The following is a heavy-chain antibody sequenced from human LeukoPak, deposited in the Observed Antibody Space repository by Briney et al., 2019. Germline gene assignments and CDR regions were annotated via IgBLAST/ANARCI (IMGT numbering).Heavy chain of an antibody. CDR1: GFTFSSYD. CDR3: ARAHGYSYGSLDY. J-gene: IGHJ4*02. D-gene: IGHD5-18*01. V-gene: IGHV3-66*01. Sequence: GGSLRLSCAASGFTFSSYDMHWVRQAPGKGLEWVSVINSGGSTYYADSVKGRFTISRDNSKNTLYLQMNSLRAEDTAVYYCARAHGYSYGSLDYWGQGTLVTDSS. CDR2: INSGGST.